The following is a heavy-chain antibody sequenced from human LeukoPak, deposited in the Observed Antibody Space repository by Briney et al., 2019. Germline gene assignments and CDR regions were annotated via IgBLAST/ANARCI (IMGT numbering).Heavy chain of an antibody. CDR3: ARTLNSLAVAGPFEY. CDR1: GGSISSSSYY. V-gene: IGHV4-39*02. D-gene: IGHD6-19*01. Sequence: SETLSLTCTVSGGSISSSSYYWGWIRQPPGKGLEWIGSIYYSGSTYYNPSLKSRVTISVDTSKNHFSLKLNSVTATDTAVYYCARTLNSLAVAGPFEYWGQGTLVTVSS. J-gene: IGHJ4*02. CDR2: IYYSGST.